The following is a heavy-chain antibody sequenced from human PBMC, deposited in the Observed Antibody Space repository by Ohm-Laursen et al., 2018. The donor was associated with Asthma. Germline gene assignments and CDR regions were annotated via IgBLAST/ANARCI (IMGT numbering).Heavy chain of an antibody. CDR1: GSTFSRYS. J-gene: IGHJ1*01. CDR3: ARIGPEWELPGREYSLHH. CDR2: ISTASTFI. V-gene: IGHV3-21*01. D-gene: IGHD1-26*01. Sequence: SLRLSCAAFGSTFSRYSIHWVRQVPGKGLEWVASISTASTFIYYADSVRGRFTTSRDNAKNSVYLQMNSLRAEDTALYYCARIGPEWELPGREYSLHHWGQGTQVTVSS.